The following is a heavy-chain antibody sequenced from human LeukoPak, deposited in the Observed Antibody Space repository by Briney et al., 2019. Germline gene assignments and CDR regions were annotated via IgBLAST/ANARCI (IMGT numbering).Heavy chain of an antibody. CDR2: INHSGIT. CDR3: ARGKEDAVVPHVALLTFDI. V-gene: IGHV4-34*01. J-gene: IGHJ3*02. Sequence: PSETLSLTCGVHGGSLSGYYWSWIRQAPGEGLEWIGEINHSGITNSAPSLKSRVTMSVETYKNQFSLDLKSVTAADTAIYYCARGKEDAVVPHVALLTFDIWGQGTRVTVST. D-gene: IGHD2-21*01. CDR1: GGSLSGYY.